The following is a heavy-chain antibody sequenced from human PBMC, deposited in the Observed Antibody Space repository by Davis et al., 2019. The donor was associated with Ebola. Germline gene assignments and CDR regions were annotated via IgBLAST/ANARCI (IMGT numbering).Heavy chain of an antibody. Sequence: ASVKVSCKASGYTFTSYDINWVRQATGQGLEWMGWMNPNSGNTGYAQKFQGRVTMTRNTSISTAYMELSSLRSEDTAVYYCARGFTIDYYYYGMVVWGQGTTVTVSS. CDR3: ARGFTIDYYYYGMVV. CDR1: GYTFTSYD. D-gene: IGHD3-10*01. CDR2: MNPNSGNT. V-gene: IGHV1-8*01. J-gene: IGHJ6*02.